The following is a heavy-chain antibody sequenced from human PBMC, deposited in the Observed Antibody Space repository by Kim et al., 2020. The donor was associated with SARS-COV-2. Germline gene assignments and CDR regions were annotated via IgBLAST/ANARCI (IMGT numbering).Heavy chain of an antibody. CDR1: GYTFTSYA. Sequence: ASVKVSCKASGYTFTSYAMNWVRQAPGQGLEWMGWINTNTGNPTYAQGFTGRFVFSLDTSVSTAYLQISSLKAEDTAVYYCARVRITMVRGVMGKNWFDPWGQGTLVTVSS. CDR2: INTNTGNP. J-gene: IGHJ5*02. V-gene: IGHV7-4-1*02. D-gene: IGHD3-10*01. CDR3: ARVRITMVRGVMGKNWFDP.